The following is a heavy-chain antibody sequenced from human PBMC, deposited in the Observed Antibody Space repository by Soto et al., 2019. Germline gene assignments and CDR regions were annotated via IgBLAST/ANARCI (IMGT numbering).Heavy chain of an antibody. J-gene: IGHJ6*03. CDR3: ARLVVPAAIGDYYYYMDV. CDR1: GGSISSYY. CDR2: IYYSGST. V-gene: IGHV4-59*08. Sequence: PSETLSLTCTVSGGSISSYYWSRIRQPPGKGLEWIGYIYYSGSTNYNPSLKSRVTISVDTSKNQFSLKLSSVTAADTAVYYCARLVVPAAIGDYYYYMDVCGEGTTVTLSS. D-gene: IGHD2-2*01.